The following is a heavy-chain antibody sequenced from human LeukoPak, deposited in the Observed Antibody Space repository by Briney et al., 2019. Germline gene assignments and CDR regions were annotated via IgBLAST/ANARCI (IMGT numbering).Heavy chain of an antibody. V-gene: IGHV3-23*01. D-gene: IGHD6-19*01. CDR1: GFKFSSHA. CDR2: ISGHGGST. J-gene: IGHJ4*02. Sequence: GGSMRLSCAASGFKFSSHAMSWVRQAPGKGLEWVSSISGHGGSTYYGNSVKGRFTISRDNSKNTLYLQMNSLRAEDTAVYYCARAQEEWLESLMDDYWGQGTLVTVSS. CDR3: ARAQEEWLESLMDDY.